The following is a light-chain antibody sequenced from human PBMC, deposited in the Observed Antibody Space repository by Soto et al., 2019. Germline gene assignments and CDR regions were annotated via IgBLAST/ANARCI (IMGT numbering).Light chain of an antibody. V-gene: IGKV2D-29*02. CDR2: EVS. J-gene: IGKJ5*01. CDR1: HSLLHITGETF. CDR3: MQSTQLTPT. Sequence: DVVMTQTPLSLSVTPGEPSSISCKSSHSLLHITGETFLFWYLQKPGQSPQLLIYEVSTRVSGVPDRFSGSGSGTDFTLEISRLENDDVAIYYCMQSTQLTPTFGQGTRLEIK.